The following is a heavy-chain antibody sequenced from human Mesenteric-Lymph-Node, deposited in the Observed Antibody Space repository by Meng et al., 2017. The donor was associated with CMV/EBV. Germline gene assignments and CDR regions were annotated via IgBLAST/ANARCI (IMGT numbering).Heavy chain of an antibody. V-gene: IGHV1-2*06. D-gene: IGHD2/OR15-2a*01. J-gene: IGHJ5*02. CDR2: INPNSGVS. Sequence: QVQLVQSRAEVWKPGASVMVSCKAFGYTFTDFYIHWVRQAPGQGLEWMGRINPNSGVSNSAQNFQGRVTMTRDTSISTAYMELGRLTSDDTAVYYCARDNVNPEGFDPWGQGTLVTVSS. CDR1: GYTFTDFY. CDR3: ARDNVNPEGFDP.